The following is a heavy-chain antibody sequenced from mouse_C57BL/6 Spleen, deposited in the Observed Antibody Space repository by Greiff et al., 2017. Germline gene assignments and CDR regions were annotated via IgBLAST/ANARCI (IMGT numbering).Heavy chain of an antibody. J-gene: IGHJ2*01. CDR2: ISDGGSYS. D-gene: IGHD1-1*01. V-gene: IGHV5-4*01. Sequence: EVQLVESGGGLVKPGGSLKLSCAASGFTFSSYAMSWVRQTPEKRLAWVATISDGGSYSYYPDNGKGRFAISRDNSKNNLYLQMSHLKSEDTAMYYCAREVYGSSPYYFDYWGQGTTLTVSS. CDR1: GFTFSSYA. CDR3: AREVYGSSPYYFDY.